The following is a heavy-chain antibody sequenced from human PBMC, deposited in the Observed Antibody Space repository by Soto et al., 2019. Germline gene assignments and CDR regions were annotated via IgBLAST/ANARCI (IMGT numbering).Heavy chain of an antibody. V-gene: IGHV4-39*01. J-gene: IGHJ5*02. Sequence: SETLSLTCSVSGGSISSSSYYWGWIRQPPGKGLEWIGSIYYSGSIYYNQSLKSRVTISVDTSKNQFSLKLRSVTAAETAVYYCARQSSGWYNWFDPWGQGTLVTVSS. D-gene: IGHD6-19*01. CDR3: ARQSSGWYNWFDP. CDR2: IYYSGSI. CDR1: GGSISSSSYY.